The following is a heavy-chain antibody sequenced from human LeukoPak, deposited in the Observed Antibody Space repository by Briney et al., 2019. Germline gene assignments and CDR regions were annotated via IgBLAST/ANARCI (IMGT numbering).Heavy chain of an antibody. CDR3: AAYSKFASENHYNGIDY. J-gene: IGHJ4*02. V-gene: IGHV4-39*07. CDR1: GSSISSSSYY. CDR2: IYYSGST. Sequence: SETLSLTCIVSGSSISSSSYYWGWIRQPPGKGLEWIGSIYYSGSTYYNPSLKSRVTISVGTSKNQFSLKLSSVTAADTAVYYCAAYSKFASENHYNGIDYWGQGTLVTVSS. D-gene: IGHD2-8*01.